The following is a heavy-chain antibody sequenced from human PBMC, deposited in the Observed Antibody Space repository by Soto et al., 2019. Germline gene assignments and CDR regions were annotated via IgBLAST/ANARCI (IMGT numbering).Heavy chain of an antibody. J-gene: IGHJ4*02. CDR2: INAGNGNT. D-gene: IGHD2-8*02. CDR1: GYTFTSYV. V-gene: IGHV1-3*01. CDR3: ARGDWWLFDY. Sequence: ASVKVSCKASGYTFTSYVIHWVRQAPGQRLEWMGWINAGNGNTKYSQKFQGRVTITRDTSASTAYMELSSLKSEDTAVYYCARGDWWLFDYRGQGTLVTVSS.